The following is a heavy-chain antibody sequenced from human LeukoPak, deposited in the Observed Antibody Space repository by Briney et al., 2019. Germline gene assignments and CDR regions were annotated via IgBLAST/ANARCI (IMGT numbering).Heavy chain of an antibody. V-gene: IGHV3-33*01. D-gene: IGHD4-17*01. Sequence: PGGSLRLSCAASGFTFSNFGMHWVRQAPGKGLEWVAVIWPDGTNKYYADSVKGRFTISRDNSKNTLYLQMNSLRAEDTAVYYCAGDYGDGLGAFDIWGQGTMVTVSS. CDR2: IWPDGTNK. J-gene: IGHJ3*02. CDR3: AGDYGDGLGAFDI. CDR1: GFTFSNFG.